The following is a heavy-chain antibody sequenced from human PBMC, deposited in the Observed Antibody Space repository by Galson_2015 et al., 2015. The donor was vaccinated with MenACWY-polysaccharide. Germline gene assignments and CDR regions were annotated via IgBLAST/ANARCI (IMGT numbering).Heavy chain of an antibody. CDR3: ARLKYYDFWSGTPDAFDI. V-gene: IGHV5-51*01. Sequence: QSGAEVKKPGESLKISCKGSGYSFTSYWIGWVRQMPGKGLEWMGIIYPGDSDTRYSPSFQGQVTISADKSISTAYLQWSSLKASDTAMYYCARLKYYDFWSGTPDAFDIWGQGTMVTVSS. J-gene: IGHJ3*02. CDR1: GYSFTSYW. CDR2: IYPGDSDT. D-gene: IGHD3-3*01.